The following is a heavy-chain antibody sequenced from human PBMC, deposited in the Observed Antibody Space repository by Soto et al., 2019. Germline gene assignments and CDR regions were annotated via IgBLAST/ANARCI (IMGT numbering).Heavy chain of an antibody. CDR1: RGTFSSYT. J-gene: IGHJ4*02. V-gene: IGHV1-69*02. CDR3: SRAHDSSPFDY. CDR2: IIPILGIA. Sequence: QVQLVQSGAEVKKPGSSVKVSCKASRGTFSSYTISWVRQAPGQGLEWMGRIIPILGIANYAQKFQGRVTITADKSTSTAYMELSSLRSEDTAVYYCSRAHDSSPFDYWGQGTLVTVSS. D-gene: IGHD3-22*01.